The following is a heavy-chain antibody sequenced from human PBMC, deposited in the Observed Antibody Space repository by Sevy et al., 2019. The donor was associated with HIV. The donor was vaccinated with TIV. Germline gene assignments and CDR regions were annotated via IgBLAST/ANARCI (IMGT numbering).Heavy chain of an antibody. D-gene: IGHD3-3*01. V-gene: IGHV1-2*04. CDR2: INPNSGGT. Sequence: ASVKVSCKASGYTFTGYYMHWVRQAPGQGLEWMGWINPNSGGTNYGEKFQGWVTMTRDTSISTAYMELSRLRSDDTAVYYCARADLDFWSGYLNYYGMDVWGQGTTVTVSS. J-gene: IGHJ6*02. CDR3: ARADLDFWSGYLNYYGMDV. CDR1: GYTFTGYY.